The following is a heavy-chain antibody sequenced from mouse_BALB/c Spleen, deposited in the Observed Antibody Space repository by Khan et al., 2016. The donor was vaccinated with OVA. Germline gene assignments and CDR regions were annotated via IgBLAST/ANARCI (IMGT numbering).Heavy chain of an antibody. CDR3: ARGGYGSFGY. D-gene: IGHD1-1*01. V-gene: IGHV1-4*01. CDR2: INPSSDYN. CDR1: GYIFTSYM. J-gene: IGHJ3*01. Sequence: QVQLQQPGAELARPGASVKMSCKASGYIFTSYMMHWVKQRPGQGLEWIGDINPSSDYNNYNQKFKDKATLTADKSSSTAYMQLSSLTSEDSAVYYCARGGYGSFGYWGQGTLVTVSA.